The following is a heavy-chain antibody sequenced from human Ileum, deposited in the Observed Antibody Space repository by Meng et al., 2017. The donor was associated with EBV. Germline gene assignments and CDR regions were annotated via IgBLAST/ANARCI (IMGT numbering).Heavy chain of an antibody. CDR1: GGSISSRNW. CDR2: NYHSGST. V-gene: IGHV4-4*02. Sequence: QVRRHESGPGLVKPSGTLSLTCAVSGGSISSRNWWSWVRQPPGKGLEWIGENYHSGSTNYNPSLKSRVTISVDKSKNQFSLNLSSVTAADTAVYYCARVGQWLPIDYWGQGTLVTVSS. J-gene: IGHJ4*02. CDR3: ARVGQWLPIDY. D-gene: IGHD6-19*01.